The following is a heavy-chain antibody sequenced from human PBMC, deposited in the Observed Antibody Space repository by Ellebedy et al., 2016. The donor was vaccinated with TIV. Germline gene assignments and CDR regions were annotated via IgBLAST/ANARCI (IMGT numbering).Heavy chain of an antibody. CDR2: ISSSSSYR. V-gene: IGHV3-21*01. Sequence: GESLKISCAASGFTFSSYSINWVRQAQGKGLEWVSSISSSSSYRYYADSVKGRFTISRDNAKNSLFLQMNSLRAEDTAVYYCARDMLDGYNSGGFGCWGQGTLVTVSS. J-gene: IGHJ4*02. CDR3: ARDMLDGYNSGGFGC. CDR1: GFTFSSYS. D-gene: IGHD5-24*01.